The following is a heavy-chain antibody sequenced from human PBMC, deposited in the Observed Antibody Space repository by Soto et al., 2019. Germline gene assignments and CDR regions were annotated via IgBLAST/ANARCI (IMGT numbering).Heavy chain of an antibody. CDR1: GGSISGYY. Sequence: SETLSLTCTVSGGSISGYYWAWVRQPPGKGLEWIGYMYNTGSTVYNPSFKSRVTISVDTSKNQFSLKLNSVTAADTAVYYCARDLWGYCGTDCYPLDVWGQGTTVTVSS. CDR2: MYNTGST. J-gene: IGHJ6*02. D-gene: IGHD2-21*02. V-gene: IGHV4-59*01. CDR3: ARDLWGYCGTDCYPLDV.